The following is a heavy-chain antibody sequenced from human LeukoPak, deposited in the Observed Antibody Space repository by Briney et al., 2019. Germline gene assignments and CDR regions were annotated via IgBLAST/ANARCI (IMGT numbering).Heavy chain of an antibody. CDR2: IHHSGSF. J-gene: IGHJ5*02. CDR3: ARKSTLNGSSWLFDP. Sequence: SETLSLTCVLSGASINSDKWWTWVRQPAQKGLEWIGEIHHSGSFNYNPSLKSRVSISVDKSKNQFSLKVNSVTAADTAVYYCARKSTLNGSSWLFDPWGQGTLVTVSP. CDR1: GASINSDKW. D-gene: IGHD6-13*01. V-gene: IGHV4/OR15-8*01.